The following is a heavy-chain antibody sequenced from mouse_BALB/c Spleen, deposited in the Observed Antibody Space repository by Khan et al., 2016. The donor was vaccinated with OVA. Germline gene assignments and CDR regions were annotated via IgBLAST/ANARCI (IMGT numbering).Heavy chain of an antibody. CDR1: GYAFADYL. CDR2: INPGSGNT. D-gene: IGHD2-2*01. V-gene: IGHV1-54*01. Sequence: QVQLKQSGTELLSPGTSVKVSCKASGYAFADYLIDWVKQRPGQGLEWIGVINPGSGNTNYNEKFKGKATLTAAKSSSTAYMQLSSLTSDDSAVXFCARSGGYGDAVDYWGQGTSVTVSS. CDR3: ARSGGYGDAVDY. J-gene: IGHJ4*01.